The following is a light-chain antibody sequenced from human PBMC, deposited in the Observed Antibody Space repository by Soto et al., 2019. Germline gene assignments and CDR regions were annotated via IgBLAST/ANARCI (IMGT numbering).Light chain of an antibody. Sequence: QSVLTQPASVSGSPGQSITISCTGTSSDVGGYNYVSWYKQHPGKAPKLMIYEVTNRPSGVSNRFSGSKSSNTASLTISGLQAEDEADYYCSSYTSSSTLYVFGTGTKLTVL. J-gene: IGLJ1*01. CDR2: EVT. V-gene: IGLV2-14*01. CDR3: SSYTSSSTLYV. CDR1: SSDVGGYNY.